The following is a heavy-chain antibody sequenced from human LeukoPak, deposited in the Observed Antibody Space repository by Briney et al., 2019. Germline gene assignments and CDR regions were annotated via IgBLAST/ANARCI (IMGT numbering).Heavy chain of an antibody. D-gene: IGHD5-12*01. CDR2: IYYSGST. CDR1: GGSIRSGGYY. Sequence: PSETLSVTCTVSGGSIRSGGYYWSWIRQHPGKGLEWIGYIYYSGSTYYNPSLKSRVTISVDTSKNQFSLKLSSVTAADTAVYYCARALIVAHDGGYFDYWGQGTLVTVSS. V-gene: IGHV4-31*03. J-gene: IGHJ4*02. CDR3: ARALIVAHDGGYFDY.